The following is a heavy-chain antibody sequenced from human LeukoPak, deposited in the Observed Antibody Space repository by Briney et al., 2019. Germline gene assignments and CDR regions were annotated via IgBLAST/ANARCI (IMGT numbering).Heavy chain of an antibody. J-gene: IGHJ3*02. D-gene: IGHD3-16*01. V-gene: IGHV3-11*01. CDR1: GFTFDDYA. Sequence: PGRSLRLSCAASGFTFDDYAMHWVRHAPGKGLEWVSYISSSGSTIYYADSVKRRFTISRDNAKNSLYLQMNSLRAEDTAVYYCARDYAAFDIWGQGTMVTVSS. CDR3: ARDYAAFDI. CDR2: ISSSGSTI.